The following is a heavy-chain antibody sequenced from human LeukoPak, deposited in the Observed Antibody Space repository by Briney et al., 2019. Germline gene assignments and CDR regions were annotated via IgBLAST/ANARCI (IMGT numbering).Heavy chain of an antibody. CDR2: IYHSGTT. D-gene: IGHD3-22*01. Sequence: SSETLSLTCAVSGYSISSGYYWGWIRQPPGKGLEWIGYIYHSGTTYYNPSLKSRVTMSVDTSKNQFSLGLSSVTAADTAVYYCASGITMIVVAHWGQGILVTVSS. CDR1: GYSISSGYY. CDR3: ASGITMIVVAH. V-gene: IGHV4-38-2*01. J-gene: IGHJ4*02.